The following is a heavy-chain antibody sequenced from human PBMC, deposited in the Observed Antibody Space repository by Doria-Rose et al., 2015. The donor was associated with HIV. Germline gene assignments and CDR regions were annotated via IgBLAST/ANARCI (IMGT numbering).Heavy chain of an antibody. J-gene: IGHJ4*02. CDR2: IFSDDER. D-gene: IGHD6-13*01. CDR3: ARIKSSRWYHKYYFDF. Sequence: ESGPVLVKPTETLTLTCTVSGVSLSSPGMGVSCIRQPPGKALEWLANIFSDDERAYKTSLKSRLTISGGTAKSQVVLTMTDMDPVDTATYYCARIKSSRWYHKYYFDFWGQGTLVIVSA. V-gene: IGHV2-26*01. CDR1: GVSLSSPGMG.